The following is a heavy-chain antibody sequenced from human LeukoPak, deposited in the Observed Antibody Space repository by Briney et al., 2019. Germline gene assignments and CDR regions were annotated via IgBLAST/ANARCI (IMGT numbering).Heavy chain of an antibody. V-gene: IGHV3-48*03. CDR2: ISSSGSAI. J-gene: IGHJ4*02. CDR3: AREAPDPFDY. Sequence: GGSLRLSCAASGFTFSSYEMNWVRQAPGKGLEWVSYISSSGSAIYYADSVKGRFTISRDNAKNSLYLQMNSLRAEDTAVYYCAREAPDPFDYWGQGTLVTVSS. CDR1: GFTFSSYE.